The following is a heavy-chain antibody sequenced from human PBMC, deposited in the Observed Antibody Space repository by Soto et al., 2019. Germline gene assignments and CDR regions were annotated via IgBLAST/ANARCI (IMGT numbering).Heavy chain of an antibody. J-gene: IGHJ5*02. CDR2: IKEEGSDI. CDR3: ASPRAVTSGWDR. D-gene: IGHD4-17*01. CDR1: GFTLSYW. Sequence: EVQLVQSGGGLVQPGGSLRLSCTPSGFTLSYWMSWVRQAPGKGLEWVANIKEEGSDIQYVDSVKGRFTISRDTAKNSLYLEMNRLRVEDTAVYYCASPRAVTSGWDRWGQGTLVTVSS. V-gene: IGHV3-7*01.